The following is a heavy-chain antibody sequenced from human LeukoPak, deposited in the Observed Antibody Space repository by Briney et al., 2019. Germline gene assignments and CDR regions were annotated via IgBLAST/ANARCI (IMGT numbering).Heavy chain of an antibody. D-gene: IGHD2-15*01. CDR2: ISYDGSNK. CDR1: GXTFSNYG. J-gene: IGHJ4*02. Sequence: GGSLRLSCAASGXTFSNYGIHWVRQAPGKGLEWVAVISYDGSNKYYADSVKGRFTISRDNSKNTLYLQMNSLRAEDTAVYYCAKVRTQFCSGGNCFNYYFDYWGQGTLVTVSS. V-gene: IGHV3-30*18. CDR3: AKVRTQFCSGGNCFNYYFDY.